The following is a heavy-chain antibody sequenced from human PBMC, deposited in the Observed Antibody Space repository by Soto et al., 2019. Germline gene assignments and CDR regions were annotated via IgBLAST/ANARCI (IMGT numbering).Heavy chain of an antibody. J-gene: IGHJ4*02. CDR1: GGSFSGYS. D-gene: IGHD2-8*02. Sequence: SETLSLTCAVYGGSFSGYSWTWIRQPPGTGLEWIGEINHSGSTNYNPSLKSRVTISVDTSKNQFSLRLTSVTAADTAVYYCARDKITGLFDYWGQGTLVTV. CDR2: INHSGST. CDR3: ARDKITGLFDY. V-gene: IGHV4-34*01.